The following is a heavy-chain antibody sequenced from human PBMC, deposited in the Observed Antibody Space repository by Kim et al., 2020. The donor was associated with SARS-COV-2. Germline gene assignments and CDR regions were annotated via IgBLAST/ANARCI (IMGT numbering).Heavy chain of an antibody. CDR2: IISKTDGGTT. J-gene: IGHJ4*02. CDR3: ITDAPQWLPY. Sequence: GGSLRLSCAASGLTFSNAWMSWVRQAPGKGLEWVGRIISKTDGGTTDYAAPVKGRFTISRDDSKSTLYLQMNSLKAEDTAVYYCITDAPQWLPYWGQGTLVTVSS. CDR1: GLTFSNAW. V-gene: IGHV3-15*01. D-gene: IGHD6-19*01.